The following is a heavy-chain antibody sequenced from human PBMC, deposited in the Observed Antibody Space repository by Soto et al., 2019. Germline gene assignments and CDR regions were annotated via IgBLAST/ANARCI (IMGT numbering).Heavy chain of an antibody. V-gene: IGHV5-51*01. CDR1: GYSFTSYW. Sequence: GESLKISCKGSGYSFTSYWIGWVRQMPGKGLEWMGIIYPGDSDTRYSPSFQGQVTISADKSISTAYLQWSSLKASDTAMIYLARRLYAAYCSVGSCVTDNAYYYSSGIDVWGQGTMVTVSS. CDR3: ARRLYAAYCSVGSCVTDNAYYYSSGIDV. CDR2: IYPGDSDT. J-gene: IGHJ6*02. D-gene: IGHD2-15*01.